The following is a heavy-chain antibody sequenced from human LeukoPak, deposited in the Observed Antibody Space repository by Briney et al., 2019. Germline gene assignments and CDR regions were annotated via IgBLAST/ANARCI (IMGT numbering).Heavy chain of an antibody. CDR2: INPNSGGT. Sequence: ASVKVSCKASVYTFTDYYMHWVRQAPGQGLEWMGWINPNSGGTDYTQKFQGRVTMTRNTSISTAYMELSSLRSEDTAVYYCARAYSSGLIDYWGQGTLVTVSS. CDR1: VYTFTDYY. D-gene: IGHD6-19*01. CDR3: ARAYSSGLIDY. J-gene: IGHJ4*02. V-gene: IGHV1-2*02.